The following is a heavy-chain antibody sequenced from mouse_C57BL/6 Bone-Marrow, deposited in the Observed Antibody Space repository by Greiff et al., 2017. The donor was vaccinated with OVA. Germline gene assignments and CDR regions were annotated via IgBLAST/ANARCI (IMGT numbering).Heavy chain of an antibody. Sequence: EVKLVESGGGLVKPGGSLKLSCAASGFTFSSYAMSWVRQTPEKRLEWVATISDGGSYTYYPDNVKGRFTISRDNAKNNLYLQMSHLKSEDTAMYYCARDFPGRDYFDYWGQGTTLTVSS. CDR1: GFTFSSYA. CDR3: ARDFPGRDYFDY. J-gene: IGHJ2*01. D-gene: IGHD3-3*01. CDR2: ISDGGSYT. V-gene: IGHV5-4*01.